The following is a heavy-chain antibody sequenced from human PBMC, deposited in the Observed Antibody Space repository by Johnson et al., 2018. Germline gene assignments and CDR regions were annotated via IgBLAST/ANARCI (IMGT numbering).Heavy chain of an antibody. D-gene: IGHD2-2*01. CDR1: GFTFSNYG. Sequence: VQLVESGGGVVQPGRSLRLSCAASGFTFSNYGIHWVRQAPGKGLEWVSALSGGGGSTYYADAVKGRFTISRDNSKNTLYLQMNSLRAEDTAVYYCAKALGDYCSSTSCYLYFQHWGQGTLVTVSS. CDR2: LSGGGGST. V-gene: IGHV3-23*04. CDR3: AKALGDYCSSTSCYLYFQH. J-gene: IGHJ1*01.